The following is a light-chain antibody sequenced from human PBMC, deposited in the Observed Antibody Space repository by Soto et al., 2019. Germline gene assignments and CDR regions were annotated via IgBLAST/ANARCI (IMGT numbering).Light chain of an antibody. CDR3: MQALQTPT. J-gene: IGKJ5*01. Sequence: DIVMTQSPLSLPVTPGEPASISCRSSQSLLHSNGYNYLDWYLQKPGQSPQLLIYLGSNRGLGVPDRVSCSGSGTYFTLKISRVEAEDVGVYYCMQALQTPTFGQGTRLEIK. CDR1: QSLLHSNGYNY. CDR2: LGS. V-gene: IGKV2-28*01.